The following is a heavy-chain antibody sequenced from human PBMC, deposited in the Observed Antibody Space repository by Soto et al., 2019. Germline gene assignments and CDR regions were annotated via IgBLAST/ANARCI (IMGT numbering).Heavy chain of an antibody. CDR3: AKPLDDSSGFYSRFDY. D-gene: IGHD3-22*01. CDR1: GFTFTNYA. V-gene: IGHV3-30-3*02. J-gene: IGHJ4*02. CDR2: ISYDGSNK. Sequence: GGSLRLSCAASGFTFTNYAMHWVRQAPGKGLEWVALISYDGSNKYYADSVKGRFTLSRDNPRNTLYLQMNSLRAEDTAVYYCAKPLDDSSGFYSRFDYWGQGTLVTVS.